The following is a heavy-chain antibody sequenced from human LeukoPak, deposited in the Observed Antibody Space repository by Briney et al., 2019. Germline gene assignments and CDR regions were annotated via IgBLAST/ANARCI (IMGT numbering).Heavy chain of an antibody. Sequence: SETLSLTCTVSGGSFSSSDSFWSWIRQPPGKGLEWIGYIYYNGHSYYNPSLQSRGSILVDASKKQFSLNLTSVTAADTALYYCARGRAVADSRAFDFWGQGSLVTVSS. CDR2: IYYNGHS. CDR3: ARGRAVADSRAFDF. J-gene: IGHJ4*02. V-gene: IGHV4-30-4*01. CDR1: GGSFSSSDSF. D-gene: IGHD6-19*01.